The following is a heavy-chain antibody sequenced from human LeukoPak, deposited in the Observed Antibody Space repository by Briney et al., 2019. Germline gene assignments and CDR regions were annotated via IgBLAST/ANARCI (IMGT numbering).Heavy chain of an antibody. CDR2: ISIGSTI. V-gene: IGHV3-48*03. CDR3: AGVSSKASSSWYAFDI. J-gene: IGHJ3*02. CDR1: AFTFSSYE. Sequence: PGWSLRLSCAASAFTFSSYEMNWVRQAPGKGLEWVSYISIGSTIYYADSVKGRFTIARNNAKNSLYLQLKSMSADDAAVDYCAGVSSKASSSWYAFDIWGQGTMVTVSS. D-gene: IGHD6-13*01.